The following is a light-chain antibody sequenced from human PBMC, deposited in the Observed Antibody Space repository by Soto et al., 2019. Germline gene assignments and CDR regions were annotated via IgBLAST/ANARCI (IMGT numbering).Light chain of an antibody. J-gene: IGKJ1*01. V-gene: IGKV3-20*01. Sequence: ESVLTQSPGTLSLSPGDRATLSCRASQSVSGSSLAWYQQKPGQAPRLLIYGASSRATGIPDRFSGSGSGTVFTLTISRLEPEDFAVYYCQQYGSSPRTFGQGTKEEIK. CDR2: GAS. CDR1: QSVSGSS. CDR3: QQYGSSPRT.